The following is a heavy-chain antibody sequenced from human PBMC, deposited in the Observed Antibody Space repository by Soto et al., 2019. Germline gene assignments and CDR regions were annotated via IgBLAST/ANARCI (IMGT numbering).Heavy chain of an antibody. CDR3: ARDTNGLHY. Sequence: EVQLVESGGGLVQPGGSLRLSCAASGLIFSNYKMHWVRQAPGKGLVWVSRINTDGSITDYADSVKGRFTVSRDNAKNTMYLQMNSLIADDTAVYYCARDTNGLHYWGQGTLVTVSS. J-gene: IGHJ4*02. CDR1: GLIFSNYK. CDR2: INTDGSIT. V-gene: IGHV3-74*01. D-gene: IGHD2-8*01.